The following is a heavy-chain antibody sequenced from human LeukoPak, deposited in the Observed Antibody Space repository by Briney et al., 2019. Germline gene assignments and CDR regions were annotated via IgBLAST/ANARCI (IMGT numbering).Heavy chain of an antibody. CDR2: INPNSGGT. CDR3: ARDLGSIFGVVMKR. V-gene: IGHV1-2*02. J-gene: IGHJ4*02. D-gene: IGHD3-3*02. Sequence: ASVKVSCKASGYTFTGYYMHWVRQAPGQGLEWMGWINPNSGGTNYAQKFQGRVTMTRDTSISTAYMALSRLRCDVQDVYYVARDLGSIFGVVMKRWGQGTLVTVSS. CDR1: GYTFTGYY.